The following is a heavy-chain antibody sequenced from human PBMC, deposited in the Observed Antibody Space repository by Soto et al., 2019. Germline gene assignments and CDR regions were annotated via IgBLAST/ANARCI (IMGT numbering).Heavy chain of an antibody. J-gene: IGHJ4*02. CDR1: GFTFSTYT. CDR2: IIQSGET. D-gene: IGHD2-15*01. V-gene: IGHV3-23*01. Sequence: EVLLLESGGGLVRSGGSLRLTCAASGFTFSTYTMSWVRQAPGEGLEWVSGIIQSGETFYADSVKGRFTISRDNSNNMLYLQIHSLRADDTAVYYCAKDRQPDCRWPFDHWGQGTLVTVSS. CDR3: AKDRQPDCRWPFDH.